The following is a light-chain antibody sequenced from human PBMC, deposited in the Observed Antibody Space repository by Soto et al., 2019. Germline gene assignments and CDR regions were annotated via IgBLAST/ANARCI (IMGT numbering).Light chain of an antibody. CDR2: ATS. V-gene: IGKV1-6*01. CDR3: LQDNNYPLT. J-gene: IGKJ4*01. Sequence: AIQMTQFPSSLSASVGDRVTITCRASQDIRSDLGGYQQRPGKAPKLLIYATSSLQGGVPSRFSGSGSGTDFTLTISSLQPEDFATYYCLQDNNYPLTCGGGTKVEIK. CDR1: QDIRSD.